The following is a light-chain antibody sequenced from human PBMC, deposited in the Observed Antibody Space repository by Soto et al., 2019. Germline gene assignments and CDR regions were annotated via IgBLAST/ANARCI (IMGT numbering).Light chain of an antibody. J-gene: IGLJ1*01. V-gene: IGLV3-21*02. CDR2: DDS. CDR3: QVWDTSSDQGV. CDR1: NVGSKS. Sequence: SYELTQPPSVSVAPGQTATVTCGGNNVGSKSVHWYQQKPGQAPVLVVYDDSGRPSGIPERFSGSNSGNTATLTISRVEAGDEADYYCQVWDTSSDQGVFGTGTKVTVL.